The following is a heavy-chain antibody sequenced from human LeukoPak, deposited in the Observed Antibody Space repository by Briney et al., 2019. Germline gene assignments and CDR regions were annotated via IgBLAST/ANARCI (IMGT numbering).Heavy chain of an antibody. J-gene: IGHJ4*02. D-gene: IGHD6-19*01. CDR3: AKGTRIAVAFDY. Sequence: GGSLRLSCAASGFTFSSYAMSWVRQAPGKGLEWVSAISGSGGSTYYADSVKGRSTISRDSSKNTLYLQMNSLRAEDTAVYYCAKGTRIAVAFDYWGQGTLVTVSS. CDR1: GFTFSSYA. V-gene: IGHV3-23*01. CDR2: ISGSGGST.